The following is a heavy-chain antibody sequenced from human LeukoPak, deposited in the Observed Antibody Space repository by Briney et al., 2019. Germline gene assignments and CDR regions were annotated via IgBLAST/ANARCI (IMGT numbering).Heavy chain of an antibody. CDR3: ARDWSSSWYGGGWFDP. Sequence: SETLSLTCTVSGGSISSHYWSWIRQPPGKGLEWIGYIYYSGSTNYNPSLKSRVTISVDTSKNQFSLKLSSVTAADTAVYYCARDWSSSWYGGGWFDPWGQGTLVTVSS. J-gene: IGHJ5*02. CDR2: IYYSGST. CDR1: GGSISSHY. V-gene: IGHV4-59*11. D-gene: IGHD6-13*01.